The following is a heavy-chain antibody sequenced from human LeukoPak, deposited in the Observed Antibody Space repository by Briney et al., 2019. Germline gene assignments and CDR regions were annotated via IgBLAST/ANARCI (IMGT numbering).Heavy chain of an antibody. CDR1: GGTFSSYA. Sequence: ASVKVSCEASGGTFSSYAISWVRQAPGQGLEWMGGIIPIFGAANYAQKFQGRVTITTDESTSTAYMELSSLRSEDTTVYYCTTLAATAILSSSPFDYWGQGTLVTASS. J-gene: IGHJ4*02. D-gene: IGHD2-21*02. CDR3: TTLAATAILSSSPFDY. V-gene: IGHV1-69*05. CDR2: IIPIFGAA.